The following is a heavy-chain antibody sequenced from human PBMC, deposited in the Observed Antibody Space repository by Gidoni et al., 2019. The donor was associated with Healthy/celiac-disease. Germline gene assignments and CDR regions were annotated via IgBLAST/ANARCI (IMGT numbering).Heavy chain of an antibody. Sequence: QVQLQQWGAGLLKPSETLSLTGAVYGGSFSGYYWSWIRQPPGKGLEWIGEINHSGSTNYNPSLKSRVTISVDTSKNQFSLKLSSVTAADTAVYYCARVGFDYDILTGYLYYFDYWGQGTLVTVSS. J-gene: IGHJ4*02. CDR2: INHSGST. CDR1: GGSFSGYY. V-gene: IGHV4-34*01. D-gene: IGHD3-9*01. CDR3: ARVGFDYDILTGYLYYFDY.